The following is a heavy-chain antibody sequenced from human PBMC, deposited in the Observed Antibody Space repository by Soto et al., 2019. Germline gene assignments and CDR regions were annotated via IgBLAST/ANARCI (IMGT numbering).Heavy chain of an antibody. CDR1: GGSISSYY. D-gene: IGHD3-16*02. CDR2: TYYSGST. Sequence: ETLSLTCTVSGGSISSYYWSWIRQPPGKGLEWIGYTYYSGSTNYNPSLKSRVTISVDTSKNQFSLKLSSVTAEDTAVYYCATVTFDVWGSYRDNWFDPWGQGTLVTVSS. J-gene: IGHJ5*02. CDR3: ATVTFDVWGSYRDNWFDP. V-gene: IGHV4-59*01.